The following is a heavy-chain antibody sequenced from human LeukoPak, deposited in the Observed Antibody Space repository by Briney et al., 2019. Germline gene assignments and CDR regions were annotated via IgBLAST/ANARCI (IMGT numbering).Heavy chain of an antibody. CDR3: ARAAQYPPRATLDRGPVKLGFDP. Sequence: PGGSLRLSCIASGYNFSDSYMTWLRQAPGKGLEWVSYISSSGYTMFYADSVKGRFTISRDNAKNSLFLQVSSLRGEDTAAYYCARAAQYPPRATLDRGPVKLGFDPWGQGTQVTVSS. CDR1: GYNFSDSY. J-gene: IGHJ5*02. CDR2: ISSSGYTM. D-gene: IGHD2-15*01. V-gene: IGHV3-11*01.